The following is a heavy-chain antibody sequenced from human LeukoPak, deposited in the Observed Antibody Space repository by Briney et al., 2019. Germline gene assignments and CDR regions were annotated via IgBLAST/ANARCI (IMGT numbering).Heavy chain of an antibody. CDR2: INWNGGST. J-gene: IGHJ6*03. Sequence: PGGSLRLSCAASGFTFDDYGMSWVRQAPGKGLEWVSGINWNGGSTGYADSVKGRFTISRGNAKNSLYLQMNSLRAEDTAVYYCARVLRYCSGGNCYSGGLGYMDVWGKGTTVTISS. V-gene: IGHV3-20*04. CDR3: ARVLRYCSGGNCYSGGLGYMDV. CDR1: GFTFDDYG. D-gene: IGHD2-15*01.